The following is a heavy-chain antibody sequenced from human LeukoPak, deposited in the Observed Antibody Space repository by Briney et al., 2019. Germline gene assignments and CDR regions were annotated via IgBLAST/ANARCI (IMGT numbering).Heavy chain of an antibody. CDR1: GYTFTGYY. V-gene: IGHV1-2*02. J-gene: IGHJ3*02. Sequence: GASVKVSCKASGYTFTGYYMHWVRQAPGQGLEWMGWINPNSGGINYAQKFQGRVTMTRDTSISTAYMELSRLRSDDTAVYHCARWLQLDAFDIWGQGTMVTVSS. D-gene: IGHD5-24*01. CDR3: ARWLQLDAFDI. CDR2: INPNSGGI.